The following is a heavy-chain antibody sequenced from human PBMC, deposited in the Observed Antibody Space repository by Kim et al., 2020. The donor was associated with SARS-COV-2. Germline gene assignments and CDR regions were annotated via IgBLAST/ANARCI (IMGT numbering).Heavy chain of an antibody. CDR1: GYTFTSYA. J-gene: IGHJ4*02. CDR3: ARDLLYGRRFDY. V-gene: IGHV1-3*01. D-gene: IGHD4-17*01. CDR2: INAGNGNT. Sequence: ASVKVSCKASGYTFTSYAMHWVRQAPGQRLEWMGWINAGNGNTKYSQKFQGRVTITRDTSASTAYMELSSLRSEDTAVYYCARDLLYGRRFDYWGQGTLVTVSS.